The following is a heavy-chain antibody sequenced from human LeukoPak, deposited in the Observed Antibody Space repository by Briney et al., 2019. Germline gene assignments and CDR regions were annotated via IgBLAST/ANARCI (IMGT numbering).Heavy chain of an antibody. V-gene: IGHV4-61*08. D-gene: IGHD3-10*01. CDR3: ARDRGWSGGIGMDV. CDR1: GGSISSGGYY. J-gene: IGHJ6*02. Sequence: PSETLSLTCTVSGGSISSGGYYWSWIRQHPGKGLEWIGYIYYSGSTNYNPSLKSRVTISVDTSKNQFSLKLSSVTAADTAVYYCARDRGWSGGIGMDVWGQGTTVTVSS. CDR2: IYYSGST.